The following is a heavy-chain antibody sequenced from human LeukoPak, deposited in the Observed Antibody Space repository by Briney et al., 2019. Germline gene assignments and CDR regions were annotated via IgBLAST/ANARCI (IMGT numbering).Heavy chain of an antibody. CDR1: GFIFSSYS. CDR2: ISSSSSTI. J-gene: IGHJ4*02. V-gene: IGHV3-48*04. Sequence: PGGSLRLSCAASGFIFSSYSMNWVRQAPGKGLEWVSYISSSSSTIYYADSVKGRFTISRDNAKNSLYLQMNSLRAEDTAVYYCARESSIAVAPLDYWGQGTLVTVSS. CDR3: ARESSIAVAPLDY. D-gene: IGHD6-19*01.